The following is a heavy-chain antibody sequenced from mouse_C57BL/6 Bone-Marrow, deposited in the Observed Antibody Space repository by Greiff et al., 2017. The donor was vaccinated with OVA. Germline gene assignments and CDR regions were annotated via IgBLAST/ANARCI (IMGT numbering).Heavy chain of an antibody. CDR3: ARPLYYDYEGVFDY. J-gene: IGHJ2*01. CDR2: IDPSDSYT. CDR1: GYTFTSYW. V-gene: IGHV1-50*01. D-gene: IGHD2-4*01. Sequence: QVQLQQPGAELVKPGASVKLSCKASGYTFTSYWMQWVKQRPGQGLEWIGEIDPSDSYTNYNQKFKGKATLTVDTSSSTAYMQLSSLTSEDSAVYYCARPLYYDYEGVFDYWGQGTTLTVSS.